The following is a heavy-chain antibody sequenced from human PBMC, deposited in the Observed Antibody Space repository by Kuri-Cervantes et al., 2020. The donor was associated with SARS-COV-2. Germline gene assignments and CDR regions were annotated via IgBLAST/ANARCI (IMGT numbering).Heavy chain of an antibody. CDR3: ASQGDYSPDVNPAHYAFDI. J-gene: IGHJ3*02. CDR2: IYHSGST. V-gene: IGHV4-38-2*02. D-gene: IGHD4-11*01. CDR1: GYSIGSGYY. Sequence: SETLSLTCTVSGYSIGSGYYWGWIRQPPGKGLEWIGSIYHSGSTYYNPSLKSRVTISVDTSKNQFSLRLSSVTAADTAVYYCASQGDYSPDVNPAHYAFDIWGQGTMVTVSS.